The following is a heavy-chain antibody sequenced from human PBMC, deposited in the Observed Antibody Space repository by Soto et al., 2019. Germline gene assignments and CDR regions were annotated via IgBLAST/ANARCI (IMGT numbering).Heavy chain of an antibody. CDR1: GYRFTSQW. D-gene: IGHD3-16*02. Sequence: HGESLKISCKVSGYRFTSQWIGWVRQRPGKGLEWMGIIYPSDSDTRYSPSFQGQVTISADKSISTAYLQWSSLRASDTAMYYCAVELSTAFDVWGQGTLVTVSS. J-gene: IGHJ3*01. CDR3: AVELSTAFDV. CDR2: IYPSDSDT. V-gene: IGHV5-51*01.